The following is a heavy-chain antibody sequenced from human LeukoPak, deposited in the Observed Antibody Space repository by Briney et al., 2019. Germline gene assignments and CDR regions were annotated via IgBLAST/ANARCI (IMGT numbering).Heavy chain of an antibody. CDR2: INPNSGGT. D-gene: IGHD3-10*01. CDR3: ASGREYYGSGSHDDAFDI. CDR1: GYTFIGYY. Sequence: VASVKVSCKASGYTFIGYYIHWVRQAPGPGLEWMGWINPNSGGTNYAQKFHGRVTMTRDTSITTAYMELSRLRSDDTAVYYCASGREYYGSGSHDDAFDIWGQGTMVTVSS. V-gene: IGHV1-2*02. J-gene: IGHJ3*02.